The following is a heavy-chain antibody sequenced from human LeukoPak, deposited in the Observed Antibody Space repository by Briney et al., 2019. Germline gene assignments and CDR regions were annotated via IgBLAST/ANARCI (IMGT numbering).Heavy chain of an antibody. CDR1: GFTFSSYA. V-gene: IGHV3-23*01. D-gene: IGHD4-17*01. Sequence: GGSLRLSCAASGFTFSSYAMSWVRQAPGEGLEWVSAISGDGDSTYYADSVKGRFTISRDNSKNTLYLQMNSLRAEDTAVYFWARDHGYGDYPEYFQHWGQGTLVTVSS. J-gene: IGHJ1*01. CDR3: ARDHGYGDYPEYFQH. CDR2: ISGDGDST.